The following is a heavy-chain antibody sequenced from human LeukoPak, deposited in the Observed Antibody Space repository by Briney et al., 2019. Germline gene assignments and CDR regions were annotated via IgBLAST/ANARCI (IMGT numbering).Heavy chain of an antibody. CDR2: IREDGSEK. J-gene: IGHJ4*02. Sequence: PGGSLRLSCAAAGFTFNKHWMSWVRRAKGKGRECVAKIREDGSEKHYVDSVKGRFSISRDNAKNSLYLQMNSLRAEDTAVYYCARRLRRNYFDYWGQGTLVTVSS. CDR3: ARRLRRNYFDY. CDR1: GFTFNKHW. V-gene: IGHV3-7*01. D-gene: IGHD4-17*01.